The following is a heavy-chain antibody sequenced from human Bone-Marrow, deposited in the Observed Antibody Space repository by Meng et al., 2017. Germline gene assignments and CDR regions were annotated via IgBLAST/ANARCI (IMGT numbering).Heavy chain of an antibody. Sequence: QLVRAGAEVKKPGSSVNVSCKSSGDFFSTYAINWVRQAPGRGLEWMGVIIPVFGRGNYAQTFQGRVTIAADESTTTAYMELTNLRSEDTAVYYCARPRATNYDFWSGYYTPNFGYWGQGTLVTVSS. CDR3: ARPRATNYDFWSGYYTPNFGY. V-gene: IGHV1-69*01. D-gene: IGHD3-3*01. CDR1: GDFFSTYA. J-gene: IGHJ4*02. CDR2: IIPVFGRG.